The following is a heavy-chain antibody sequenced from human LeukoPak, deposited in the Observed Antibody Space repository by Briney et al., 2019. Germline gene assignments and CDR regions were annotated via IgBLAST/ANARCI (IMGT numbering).Heavy chain of an antibody. Sequence: GGSLRLSCTASGFAFSSYEMNWVRQAPGKGLEWVSYISISGSTIYYADSVRGRFTISRDNAKNSLYLQMNSLRAEDTAVYYCAPSYSGWGQGTLVTVSS. D-gene: IGHD6-13*01. CDR1: GFAFSSYE. CDR3: APSYSG. CDR2: ISISGSTI. V-gene: IGHV3-48*03. J-gene: IGHJ4*02.